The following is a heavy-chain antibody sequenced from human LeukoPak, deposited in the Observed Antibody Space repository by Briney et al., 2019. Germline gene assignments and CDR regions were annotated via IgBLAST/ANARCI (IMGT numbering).Heavy chain of an antibody. CDR3: ARTMYYYDSSGYYQLFDY. D-gene: IGHD3-22*01. J-gene: IGHJ4*02. V-gene: IGHV4-59*01. Sequence: SETLSLTCTVSGGSISSYYWSWIRQPPGKGLGWIGYIYYSGSTNYNPSLKSRVTISVDTSKNQFSLKLSSVTAADTAVYYCARTMYYYDSSGYYQLFDYWGQGTLVTVSS. CDR1: GGSISSYY. CDR2: IYYSGST.